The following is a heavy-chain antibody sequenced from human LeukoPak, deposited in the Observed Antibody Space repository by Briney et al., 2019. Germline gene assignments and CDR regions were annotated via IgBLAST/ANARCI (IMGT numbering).Heavy chain of an antibody. Sequence: SETLSLTCAVYGGSFSGYYWSWIRQPPGKGLEWIGEINHSGSTNYNPSLKSRVTISVDTSKNQFSLKLSSVTAADTAVYYCVAHYYGSGSYLGFDYWGQGTLVTVSS. CDR2: INHSGST. D-gene: IGHD3-10*01. CDR1: GGSFSGYY. J-gene: IGHJ4*02. V-gene: IGHV4-34*03. CDR3: VAHYYGSGSYLGFDY.